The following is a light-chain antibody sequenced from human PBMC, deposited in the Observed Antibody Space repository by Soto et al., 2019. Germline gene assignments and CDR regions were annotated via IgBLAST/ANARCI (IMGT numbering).Light chain of an antibody. CDR1: NSDVGGYNY. V-gene: IGLV2-14*03. CDR2: EVS. Sequence: QSVLTQPASVSGSPGQSITISCTGTNSDVGGYNYVSWYQQHPGKAPKLMIYEVSNRPSGISDRFSGSKSGTTASLTISGLQAEDEADYYCTSYTSSTTYVFGTGTKVTVL. CDR3: TSYTSSTTYV. J-gene: IGLJ1*01.